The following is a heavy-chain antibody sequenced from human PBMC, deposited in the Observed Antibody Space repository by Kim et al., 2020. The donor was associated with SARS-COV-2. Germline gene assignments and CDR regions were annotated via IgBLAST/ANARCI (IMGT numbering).Heavy chain of an antibody. Sequence: SETLSLTCAVYGGSFSGYYWSWIRQPPGKGLEWIGEINHSGSTNYNPSLKSRVTISVDTSKNQFSLKLSSVTAADTAVYYCARGLGIAVAAIIDYWGQGTLVTVSS. CDR3: ARGLGIAVAAIIDY. V-gene: IGHV4-34*01. D-gene: IGHD6-19*01. CDR2: INHSGST. J-gene: IGHJ4*02. CDR1: GGSFSGYY.